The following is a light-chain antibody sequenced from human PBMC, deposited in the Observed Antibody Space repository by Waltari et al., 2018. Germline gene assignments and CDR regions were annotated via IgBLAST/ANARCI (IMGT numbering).Light chain of an antibody. CDR2: AAS. Sequence: DIQMTQSPSSLSASVGDRVTITCRASQNINSFLNWYQQKPGRAPKLLIYAASSFHSGVPSRFSGSGSGTDYTLTISSLQPEDFATYYCQQSYSTWTSGHGTKVEI. V-gene: IGKV1-39*01. CDR3: QQSYSTWT. CDR1: QNINSF. J-gene: IGKJ1*01.